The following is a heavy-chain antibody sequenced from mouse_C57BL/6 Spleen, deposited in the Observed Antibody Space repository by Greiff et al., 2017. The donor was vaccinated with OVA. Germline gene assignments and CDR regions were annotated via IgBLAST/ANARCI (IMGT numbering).Heavy chain of an antibody. D-gene: IGHD1-1*01. CDR1: GYTFTSYW. Sequence: VQLQQPGAELVKTGASVKMSCKASGYTFTSYWITWVKQRPGQGLEWIGDIYPGSGSTNYNEKFKSKATLTVDTSSSTAYMQLSSLTSEDSAVYYCARGGTVVDYYAMDYWGQGTSVTVSS. J-gene: IGHJ4*01. V-gene: IGHV1-55*01. CDR2: IYPGSGST. CDR3: ARGGTVVDYYAMDY.